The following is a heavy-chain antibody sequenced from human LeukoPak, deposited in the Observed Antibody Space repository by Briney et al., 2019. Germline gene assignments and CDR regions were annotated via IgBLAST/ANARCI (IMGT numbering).Heavy chain of an antibody. V-gene: IGHV4-4*07. J-gene: IGHJ6*03. D-gene: IGHD5-12*01. CDR3: ARDGGYDHHYYYCYMDV. CDR1: GGSISSYY. CDR2: IYTSGST. Sequence: SETLSLTCTVSGGSISSYYWSWIRQPAGKGLEWIGRIYTSGSTNYNPSLKSRVTMSVDTSKNQFSQKLSSVTAADTAVYYCARDGGYDHHYYYCYMDVWGKGTTVTVSS.